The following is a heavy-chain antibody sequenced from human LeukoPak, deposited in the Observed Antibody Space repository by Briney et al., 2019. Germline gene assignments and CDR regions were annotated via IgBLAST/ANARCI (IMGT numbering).Heavy chain of an antibody. D-gene: IGHD3-10*01. CDR3: ARDYEDYGSGSPSCIDY. J-gene: IGHJ4*02. CDR1: GFTFSSYA. CDR2: ISYDGSNK. Sequence: PGGSLRLSCAASGFTFSSYAMHWVRQAPGKGLEWVAVISYDGSNKYYADSVKGRFTISRDNSKNTLYLQMNSLRAEDTAVYYCARDYEDYGSGSPSCIDYWGQGTLVTVSS. V-gene: IGHV3-30-3*01.